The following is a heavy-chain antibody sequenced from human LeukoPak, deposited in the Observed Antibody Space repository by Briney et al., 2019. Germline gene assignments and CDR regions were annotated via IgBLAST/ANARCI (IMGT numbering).Heavy chain of an antibody. V-gene: IGHV3-43*02. J-gene: IGHJ4*02. CDR1: GFPFDDYA. Sequence: GGSLRLSCAASGFPFDDYAMHWVRQVPGEGLEWVSLISGDGGSTYYADSVKGRFTISRDNSKNSLYLQMNSLKIEDSALYYCAKDSSSGWYGYWGQGTLVTVSS. CDR2: ISGDGGST. CDR3: AKDSSSGWYGY. D-gene: IGHD6-19*01.